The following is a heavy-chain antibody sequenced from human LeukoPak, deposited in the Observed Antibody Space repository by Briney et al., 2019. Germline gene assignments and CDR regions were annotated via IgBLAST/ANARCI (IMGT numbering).Heavy chain of an antibody. CDR3: ARVPGYYDSSGYYHRGYYFDY. V-gene: IGHV4-4*02. J-gene: IGHJ4*02. CDR2: IYHSGST. D-gene: IGHD3-22*01. CDR1: GGSISSSNW. Sequence: PSGTLSLTCAVSGGSISSSNWWSWVRQPPGKGLEWIGEIYHSGSTNYNPSLKSRVTISVDKSKNQFSLKLSSVTAADTAVYYCARVPGYYDSSGYYHRGYYFDYWGQGTLVTVSS.